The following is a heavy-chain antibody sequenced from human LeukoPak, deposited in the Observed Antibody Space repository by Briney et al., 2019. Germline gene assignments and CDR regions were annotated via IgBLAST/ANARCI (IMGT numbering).Heavy chain of an antibody. J-gene: IGHJ6*03. Sequence: PGGSLRLSSAASGFTFSSYAMHWVRQAPGKGLEYVSAISSNGGSTYYANSVKGRFTISRDNSKNTLYLQMGSLRAEDMAVYYCARDRVVAPMDVWGKGTTVTVSS. CDR3: ARDRVVAPMDV. V-gene: IGHV3-64*01. CDR2: ISSNGGST. D-gene: IGHD2-15*01. CDR1: GFTFSSYA.